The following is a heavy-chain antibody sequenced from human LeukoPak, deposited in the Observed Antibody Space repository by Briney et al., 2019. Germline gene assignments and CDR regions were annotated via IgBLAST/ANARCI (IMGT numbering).Heavy chain of an antibody. V-gene: IGHV4-59*01. D-gene: IGHD3-22*01. CDR1: GGSISSYY. CDR3: ARHNYYDRSGYYPLLFDY. J-gene: IGHJ4*02. Sequence: KPSETLSLTCTVPGGSISSYYWSWIRQPPGKGLEWIAYIYYSGSTNYNPSLKSRVTISVDTSKNQFSLKLSSVTAADTAVYYCARHNYYDRSGYYPLLFDYWGQGTLVTVSS. CDR2: IYYSGST.